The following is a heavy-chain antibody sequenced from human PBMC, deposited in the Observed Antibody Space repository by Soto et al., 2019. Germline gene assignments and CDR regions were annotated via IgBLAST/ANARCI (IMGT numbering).Heavy chain of an antibody. D-gene: IGHD2-15*01. J-gene: IGHJ4*02. CDR3: GFGCNGPFFY. V-gene: IGHV3-53*01. CDR1: GFTVSSNY. Sequence: EVQLVESGGGLIQPGGSLRLSCAASGFTVSSNYMSWVRQAPGKGLEWVSVIYSGGSTYYADSVKGRFTISIDNSKNTLYLPMNSLRAEGTAVEYCGFGCNGPFFYWGQGTLVTVSS. CDR2: IYSGGST.